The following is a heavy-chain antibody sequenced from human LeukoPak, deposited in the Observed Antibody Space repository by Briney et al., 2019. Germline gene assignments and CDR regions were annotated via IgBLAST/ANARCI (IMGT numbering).Heavy chain of an antibody. CDR1: GCTFTGYY. CDR2: INPNNGGT. D-gene: IGHD4-23*01. CDR3: ASATVVTRGDY. V-gene: IGHV1-2*02. J-gene: IGHJ4*02. Sequence: ASVKVSCKASGCTFTGYYMHWVRQAPGQGLEWMGWINPNNGGTNYAQKFQGRVTMTRDTSISTAYMELSSLRSDDTAVYYCASATVVTRGDYWGQGTLVTVSS.